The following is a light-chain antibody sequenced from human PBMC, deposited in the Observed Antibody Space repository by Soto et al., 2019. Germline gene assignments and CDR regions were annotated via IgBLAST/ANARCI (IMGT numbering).Light chain of an antibody. CDR1: QSVSSS. Sequence: IVLTQAPATLSVSPGERATLSCRASQSVSSSVAWYQQRPGQAPRLPIYGASTRAADIPARFSGSGSGTEFTLTISSLQPEDFAEYHCQQYNNWPQTFGQGTKVDIK. J-gene: IGKJ1*01. V-gene: IGKV3-15*01. CDR2: GAS. CDR3: QQYNNWPQT.